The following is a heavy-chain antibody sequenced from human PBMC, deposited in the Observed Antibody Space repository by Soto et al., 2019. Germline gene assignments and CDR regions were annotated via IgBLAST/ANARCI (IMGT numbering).Heavy chain of an antibody. Sequence: SETLSLTCTVSGGSVSSDIYYWSWVRQLPGKGLEWLGYIYYSGSTRYNPSLKSRVTISVDTSKNQFSLKLSSVTAADTAVYYCGCRRSGGSALHSNVWPQGTTVTVSS. J-gene: IGHJ6*02. CDR2: IYYSGST. D-gene: IGHD2-15*01. CDR1: GGSVSSDIYY. V-gene: IGHV4-61*01. CDR3: GCRRSGGSALHSNV.